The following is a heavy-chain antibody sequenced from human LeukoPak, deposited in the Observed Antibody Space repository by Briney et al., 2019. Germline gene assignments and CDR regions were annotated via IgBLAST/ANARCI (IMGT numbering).Heavy chain of an antibody. CDR2: IKQDGSEK. Sequence: GGSLRLSCAASGFTFSSYWMSWVRQAPGKGLEWVANIKQDGSEKYYVDSVKGRFTISRDNAKNSLYLQMNSLSAEDTAVYYCARDYHYGVGAFDIWGQGTMVTVSS. D-gene: IGHD5-12*01. CDR1: GFTFSSYW. CDR3: ARDYHYGVGAFDI. V-gene: IGHV3-7*01. J-gene: IGHJ3*02.